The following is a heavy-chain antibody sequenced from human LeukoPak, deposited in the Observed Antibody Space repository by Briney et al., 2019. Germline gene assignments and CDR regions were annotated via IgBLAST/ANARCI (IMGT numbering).Heavy chain of an antibody. CDR1: YGSINSYY. J-gene: IGHJ4*02. D-gene: IGHD3-10*01. CDR3: AGDYCSGSYLFDF. V-gene: IGHV4-59*13. Sequence: PSETLSLTCSVSYGSINSYYWSWIRQPPGKGLEWIGYIYSTGRTTYNPSLKGRVTMSVDTSKNQFSLKLTSVTAADTAVYYCAGDYCSGSYLFDFWGRGSVVSVS. CDR2: IYSTGRT.